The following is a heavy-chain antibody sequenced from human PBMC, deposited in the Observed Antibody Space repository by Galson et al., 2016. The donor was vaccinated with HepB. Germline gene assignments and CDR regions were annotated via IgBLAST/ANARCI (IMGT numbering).Heavy chain of an antibody. CDR1: GGSITSSDW. J-gene: IGHJ4*02. Sequence: SETLSLTCTVSGGSITSSDWWSWVRQPPGKGLEWIAEIHYNGRPNHSPSLKSRVTISVDKSRNQFSLKLSSVTAADTAVYYCARGELALGFDYWGQGALVTVSS. CDR2: IHYNGRP. V-gene: IGHV4-4*02. CDR3: ARGELALGFDY. D-gene: IGHD3-10*01.